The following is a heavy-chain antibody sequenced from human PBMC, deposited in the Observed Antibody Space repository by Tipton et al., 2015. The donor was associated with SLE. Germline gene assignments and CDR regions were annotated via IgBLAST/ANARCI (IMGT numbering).Heavy chain of an antibody. D-gene: IGHD4-17*01. V-gene: IGHV4-34*01. CDR3: ARDLTTVTNPAFDI. J-gene: IGHJ3*02. CDR1: GGSFSGYY. CDR2: INHTGST. Sequence: TLSLTCAVYGGSFSGYYWSWIRQPPGKGLEWIAEINHTGSTNYNPSLKSRVTISVDTSKNQFSLKLSSVTAADTAVYYCARDLTTVTNPAFDIWGQGTMVTVSS.